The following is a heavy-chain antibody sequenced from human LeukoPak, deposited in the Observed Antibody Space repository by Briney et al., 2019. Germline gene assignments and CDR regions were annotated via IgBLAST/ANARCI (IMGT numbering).Heavy chain of an antibody. CDR2: ISSSGSTI. Sequence: GSLRLSCAASGFTFSSYEMNWVRQAPGKGLEWVSYISSSGSTIYYADSVKGRFTISRDNAKNSLYLQMNSLRAEDTAVYYCARGTSMVATVNFDYWGQGTLVTVSS. CDR3: ARGTSMVATVNFDY. D-gene: IGHD5-12*01. V-gene: IGHV3-48*03. J-gene: IGHJ4*02. CDR1: GFTFSSYE.